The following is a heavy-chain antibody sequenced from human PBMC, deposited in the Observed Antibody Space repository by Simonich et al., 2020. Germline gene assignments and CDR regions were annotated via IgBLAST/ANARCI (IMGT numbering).Heavy chain of an antibody. Sequence: QVQLVQSGAEVKKPGASVKVSCKASGYTFTGYYMHWVRQAPGQGLEWSGWINPDSGGTNNAQKFQGRVTMTRDTSISTAYMELSRLRSDDTAVYYCARNGLVGILKAFDIWGQGTMVTVSS. CDR3: ARNGLVGILKAFDI. CDR1: GYTFTGYY. CDR2: INPDSGGT. D-gene: IGHD2-21*01. J-gene: IGHJ3*02. V-gene: IGHV1-2*02.